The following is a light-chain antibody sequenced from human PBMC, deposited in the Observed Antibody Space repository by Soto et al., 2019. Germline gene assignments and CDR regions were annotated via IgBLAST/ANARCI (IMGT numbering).Light chain of an antibody. CDR2: GAS. J-gene: IGKJ1*01. V-gene: IGKV1-5*03. CDR3: QHYAHYWT. CDR1: QTMNTA. Sequence: DIQMTQSPSTLSASVGDRVTITCRASQTMNTAMAWYQQKPGKAPKVLIFGASSLESGVPSRFSGSGSGTEFTLTISSLQHDDFATYYYQHYAHYWTFGQGTKVEI.